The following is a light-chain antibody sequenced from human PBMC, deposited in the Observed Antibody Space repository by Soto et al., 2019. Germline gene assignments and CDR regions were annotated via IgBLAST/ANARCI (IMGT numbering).Light chain of an antibody. V-gene: IGKV1-39*01. Sequence: DIHMTQSPSSLSASVGDRVTITCRASQSISNYLNWYQQKPGKVPTLLIYAASSSQSEVPSRFSGSGSGTDFTLTISSLQPEDIATYYCQQSYITPFTFGPGTKVEIK. CDR3: QQSYITPFT. J-gene: IGKJ3*01. CDR1: QSISNY. CDR2: AAS.